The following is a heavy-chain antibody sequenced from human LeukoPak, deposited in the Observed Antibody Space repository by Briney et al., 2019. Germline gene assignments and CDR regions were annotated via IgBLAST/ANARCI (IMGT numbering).Heavy chain of an antibody. Sequence: GGSLRLSCAASGFTFSSYWMSWVRQAPGKGLEWVANMNLDGSEKYYVDSVKGRFTISRDNAKNSLYLQMHSLRAEDTAVYYCGRDKKWLQYYYGVDVWGPGTTVIVSS. D-gene: IGHD5-12*01. CDR1: GFTFSSYW. CDR3: GRDKKWLQYYYGVDV. CDR2: MNLDGSEK. V-gene: IGHV3-7*01. J-gene: IGHJ6*02.